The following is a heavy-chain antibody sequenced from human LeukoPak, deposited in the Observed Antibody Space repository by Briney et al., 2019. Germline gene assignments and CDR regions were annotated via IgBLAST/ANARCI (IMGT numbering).Heavy chain of an antibody. J-gene: IGHJ4*02. V-gene: IGHV1-18*01. CDR3: ARDRQQQLAFDY. CDR2: ISAYNGNT. CDR1: GYTFTSYG. D-gene: IGHD6-13*01. Sequence: ASVKVSCKASGYTFTSYGISWVRQAPGQGLEWMGWISAYNGNTNYAQRLQGRVTMTTDTSTSTAYMELRSLRSDDTAVYYCARDRQQQLAFDYWGQGTLVTVSS.